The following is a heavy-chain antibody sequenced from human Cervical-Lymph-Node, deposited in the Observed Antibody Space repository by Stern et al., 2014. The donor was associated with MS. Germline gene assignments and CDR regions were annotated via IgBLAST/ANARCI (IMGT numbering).Heavy chain of an antibody. J-gene: IGHJ4*02. Sequence: EVQLVQSGAELKEPGESLKISCKTSGYNFINYWIAWVRQVPGKGLEWIGIIYPGDSAIRYSPSFQGHVTMSVDKSKTTAYLQWKSLKASDTAVYYCARWSVACDYWGQGALITVSS. CDR3: ARWSVACDY. CDR2: IYPGDSAI. CDR1: GYNFINYW. V-gene: IGHV5-51*03. D-gene: IGHD2-21*01.